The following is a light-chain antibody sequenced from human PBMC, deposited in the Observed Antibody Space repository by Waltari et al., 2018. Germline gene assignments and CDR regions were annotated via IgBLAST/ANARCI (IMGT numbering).Light chain of an antibody. CDR1: NSNIASNY. J-gene: IGLJ1*01. Sequence: QSVLTQPPSVSAAPGQKVTISCSGSNSNIASNYVSWYQQLPGTAPKLLIYENNKRPSAIPGRFFASNFGPSAPLGIAGLQSGDEADYYCATWDNSLSAGVFGPGTKVAVL. CDR3: ATWDNSLSAGV. V-gene: IGLV1-51*02. CDR2: ENN.